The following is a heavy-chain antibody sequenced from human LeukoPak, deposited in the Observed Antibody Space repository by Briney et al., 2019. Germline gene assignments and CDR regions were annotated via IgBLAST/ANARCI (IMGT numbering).Heavy chain of an antibody. D-gene: IGHD5-18*01. J-gene: IGHJ3*02. Sequence: WGSLRLSCAASGFTFGDYAMRWVRQAPGKGLEWVLLISGDGGSTYYADPVRGGFTISRDNSKNSQYLQMNNLRPEDPALYCCAKGIQLWSFGDAFDIWGQGKMVTVSS. CDR1: GFTFGDYA. CDR3: AKGIQLWSFGDAFDI. V-gene: IGHV3-43*02. CDR2: ISGDGGST.